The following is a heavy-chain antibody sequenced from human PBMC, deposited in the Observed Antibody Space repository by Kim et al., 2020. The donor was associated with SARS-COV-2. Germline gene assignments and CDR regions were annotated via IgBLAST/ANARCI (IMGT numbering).Heavy chain of an antibody. CDR2: ISSNGGMT. V-gene: IGHV3-11*04. CDR3: AKLHRGGASPYYFES. CDR1: GFIFSDHY. D-gene: IGHD2-15*01. Sequence: GGSLRLSCLTSGFIFSDHYMAWIRQAPGKGLEWVGYISSNGGMTYYGDSVKGRLAISRDNDHNVLYLQMSSLRAEDTALYYCAKLHRGGASPYYFESWG. J-gene: IGHJ4*01.